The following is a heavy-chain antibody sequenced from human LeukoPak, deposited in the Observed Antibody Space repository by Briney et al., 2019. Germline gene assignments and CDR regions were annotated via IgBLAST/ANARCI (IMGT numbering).Heavy chain of an antibody. V-gene: IGHV3-7*01. D-gene: IGHD5-18*01. J-gene: IGHJ4*02. CDR1: GFTFSSYW. CDR2: IKQDGSEK. CDR3: ASGGRGYSYGNY. Sequence: GGSLRLSCAASGFTFSSYWMSWVRQAPGKGLEWAANIKQDGSEKYYVDSVKGRFTISRDNAKSSLYLQMNSLRAEDTAVYYCASGGRGYSYGNYWGQGTLVTVSS.